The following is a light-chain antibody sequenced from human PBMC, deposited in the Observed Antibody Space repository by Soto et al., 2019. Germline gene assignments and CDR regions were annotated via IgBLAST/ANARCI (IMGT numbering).Light chain of an antibody. CDR3: QQYGSAPST. J-gene: IGKJ4*01. CDR2: GAS. CDR1: QSVGSNY. V-gene: IGKV3-20*01. Sequence: EIVLTQSPGTLSLSPGDRATLSCRASQSVGSNYLAWYQQKPGQAPRLLIYGASNRATGIPDTFSGGGSGTDFTLTISRLEPEDFAVYYCQQYGSAPSTFGGGTKVEIK.